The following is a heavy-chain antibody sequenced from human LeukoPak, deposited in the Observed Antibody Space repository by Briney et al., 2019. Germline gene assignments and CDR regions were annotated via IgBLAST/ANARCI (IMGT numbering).Heavy chain of an antibody. V-gene: IGHV1-46*03. Sequence: ASVKVSCKASGYTFTSYYMHWVRQAPGQGLEWMGIINPSGGSTSYAQKFQGRVTMTRGTSTSTVYMELSSLRSEDTAVYYCARSVVGVRGVIINFPGYWGQGTLVTVSS. CDR2: INPSGGST. J-gene: IGHJ4*02. CDR1: GYTFTSYY. D-gene: IGHD3-10*01. CDR3: ARSVVGVRGVIINFPGY.